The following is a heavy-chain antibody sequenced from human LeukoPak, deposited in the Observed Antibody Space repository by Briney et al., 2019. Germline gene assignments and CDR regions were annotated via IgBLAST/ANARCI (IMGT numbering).Heavy chain of an antibody. CDR1: GGTFSSYA. CDR2: IIPIFGTA. V-gene: IGHV1-69*01. D-gene: IGHD3-22*01. Sequence: SVKVSCKASGGTFSSYAISWVRQAPGQGLEWMGGIIPIFGTANYAQKFQGRVTITADESTSTAYMELSSLRSEDTAVYYCARESYDSSGYYYVGWFDPWGQGTLITVSS. J-gene: IGHJ5*02. CDR3: ARESYDSSGYYYVGWFDP.